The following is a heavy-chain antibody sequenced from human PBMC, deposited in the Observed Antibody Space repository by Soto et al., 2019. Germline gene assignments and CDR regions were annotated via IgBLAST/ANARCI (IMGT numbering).Heavy chain of an antibody. CDR1: GFSLNTPGGG. CDR3: PHLVTADDSEYFDF. Sequence: QITLRESGPTVVKPTQTLTLTCTFSGFSLNTPGGGVGWIRQPPGKALEWVALLYWDDDKRYNPSLKRRLVITKDSSKNQVVLTMTNVNPVDTATYYCPHLVTADDSEYFDFWGQGTLVPVSP. J-gene: IGHJ4*02. D-gene: IGHD3-3*01. V-gene: IGHV2-5*02. CDR2: LYWDDDK.